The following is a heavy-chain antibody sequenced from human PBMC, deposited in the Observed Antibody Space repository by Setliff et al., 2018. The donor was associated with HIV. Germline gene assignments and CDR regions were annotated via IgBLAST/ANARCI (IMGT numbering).Heavy chain of an antibody. CDR2: IYSSGST. D-gene: IGHD2-2*01. CDR1: GGSISSGNYY. J-gene: IGHJ6*03. CDR3: ARDRDIVVVPASPRGYYYYMDV. V-gene: IGHV4-61*02. Sequence: PSETLSLTCTVSGGSISSGNYYWSWIRQPAGKGLEWIGRIYSSGSTNYNPSLKSRVTISINTSKNQFSLKLSSVTAADTAVYYCARDRDIVVVPASPRGYYYYMDVWGKGTTVTVSS.